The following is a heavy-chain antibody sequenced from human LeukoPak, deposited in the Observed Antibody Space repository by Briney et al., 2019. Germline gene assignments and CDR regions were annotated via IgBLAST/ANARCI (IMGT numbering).Heavy chain of an antibody. CDR1: GFTFNDYA. CDR3: AKDYSSSLVY. V-gene: IGHV3-9*01. J-gene: IGHJ4*02. CDR2: ISWNSGSI. Sequence: GGSLRLSCAASGFTFNDYAMHWVRQAPGKGLEWVSGISWNSGSIGYADSVKGRFTISRDNAKNSLYLQMNSLRAEDTALYYCAKDYSSSLVYWGQGTLVTVSS. D-gene: IGHD6-13*01.